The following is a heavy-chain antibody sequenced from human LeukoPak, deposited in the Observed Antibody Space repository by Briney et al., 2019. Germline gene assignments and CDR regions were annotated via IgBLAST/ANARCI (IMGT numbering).Heavy chain of an antibody. CDR1: GFTFSSYS. D-gene: IGHD3-9*01. J-gene: IGHJ5*02. CDR3: ARGDGYLDWYGQFDP. Sequence: GGSLRLSCAASGFTFSSYSMNWVRQAPGKGLEWVSSISSSSSYIYYADSVKGRFTISRDNAKNSLYLQMNSLRAEDTAVYYCARGDGYLDWYGQFDPWGQGTLVTVSS. CDR2: ISSSSSYI. V-gene: IGHV3-21*01.